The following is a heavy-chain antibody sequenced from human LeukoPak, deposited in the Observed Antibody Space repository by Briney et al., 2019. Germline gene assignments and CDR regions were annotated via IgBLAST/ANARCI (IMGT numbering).Heavy chain of an antibody. V-gene: IGHV1-2*02. D-gene: IGHD2-21*02. CDR2: INPNIGYA. J-gene: IGHJ5*01. CDR1: GYTFTDYF. Sequence: ASVKVSCKASGYTFTDYFIHWVRQAPGQGLEWMGWINPNIGYASYARKFQDRVTMTRDRSINTAYMELSRLTSDDTAVYYCAGMALDGGDSIGFDSWGQGTLVTVSS. CDR3: AGMALDGGDSIGFDS.